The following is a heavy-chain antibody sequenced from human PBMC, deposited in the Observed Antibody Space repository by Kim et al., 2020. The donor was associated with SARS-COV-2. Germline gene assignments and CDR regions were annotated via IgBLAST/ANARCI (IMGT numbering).Heavy chain of an antibody. CDR2: ISSSSSYI. V-gene: IGHV3-21*01. CDR3: ARDGIDYDILTGYYKGRYYYYGMDV. D-gene: IGHD3-9*01. Sequence: GGSLRLSCAASGFTFSSYSMNWVRQAPGKGLEWVSSISSSSSYIYYADSVKGRFTISRDNAKNSLYLQMNSLRAKDTDVYYCARDGIDYDILTGYYKGRYYYYGMDVWGQGTTVTVSS. J-gene: IGHJ6*02. CDR1: GFTFSSYS.